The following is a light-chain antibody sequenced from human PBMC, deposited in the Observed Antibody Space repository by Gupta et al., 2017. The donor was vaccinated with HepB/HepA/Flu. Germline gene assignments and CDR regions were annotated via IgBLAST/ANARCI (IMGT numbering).Light chain of an antibody. V-gene: IGKV1-39*01. Sequence: DIQMTQSPSSLSASVGDRVTITCRASQSISTYLNWYQQKPGKAPKLLIYAASSLQSGVPSRFSGSGSGTDFTLTISRLQPEDFATYYCQQRASTPFTFGHGTKVDIK. CDR3: QQRASTPFT. CDR2: AAS. CDR1: QSISTY. J-gene: IGKJ3*01.